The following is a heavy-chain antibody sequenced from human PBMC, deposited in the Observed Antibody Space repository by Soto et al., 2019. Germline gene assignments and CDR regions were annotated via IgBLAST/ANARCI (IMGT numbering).Heavy chain of an antibody. CDR1: GGSISGNY. J-gene: IGHJ4*02. D-gene: IGHD6-13*01. CDR3: ARYRREAVAGYTLDN. CDR2: VYNSGST. Sequence: SETLSLTRTVSGGSISGNYWTWIRQPPGKGLEWIGYVYNSGSTNYNPSLKSRVTISEDTSKSQFSLKVNSMTAADTAVYYCARYRREAVAGYTLDNWGQGILVTVSS. V-gene: IGHV4-59*01.